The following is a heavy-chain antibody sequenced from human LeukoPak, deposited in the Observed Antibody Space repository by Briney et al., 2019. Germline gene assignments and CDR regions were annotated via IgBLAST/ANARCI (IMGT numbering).Heavy chain of an antibody. CDR1: GFTFDDYA. V-gene: IGHV3-9*03. Sequence: GGSLRLSCAASGFTFDDYAMHWVRQPPGKGLEWVSGISRNSGTLAYAESVKGRFTVSRDDATNSLYLQMKSLRDEDMALYYCAKGGGDFGSGSGYFDLWGRGTLVTVSS. CDR3: AKGGGDFGSGSGYFDL. D-gene: IGHD3-3*01. CDR2: ISRNSGTL. J-gene: IGHJ2*01.